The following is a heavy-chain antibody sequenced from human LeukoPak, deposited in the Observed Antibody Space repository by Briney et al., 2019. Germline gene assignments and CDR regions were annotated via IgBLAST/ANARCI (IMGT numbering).Heavy chain of an antibody. CDR2: INPNSGGT. V-gene: IGHV1-2*02. D-gene: IGHD2-21*02. CDR3: ANTFCGGDCDSAFDS. J-gene: IGHJ4*02. CDR1: GYTFTGYY. Sequence: ASVKVSCKASGYTFTGYYMHWGRQAPGQGLEWMGWINPNSGGTNYAQKFQGRVTMTRDTSISTAYMELSRLGSDNTAVYYCANTFCGGDCDSAFDSWGQGTLVTVS.